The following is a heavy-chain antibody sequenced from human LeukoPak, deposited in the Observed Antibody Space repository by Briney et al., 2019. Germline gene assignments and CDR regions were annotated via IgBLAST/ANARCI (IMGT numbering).Heavy chain of an antibody. CDR1: GYTFNRYG. J-gene: IGHJ4*02. D-gene: IGHD5-24*01. V-gene: IGHV1-18*01. CDR2: ISAYNGDT. CDR3: ARGGGVAITVVFDY. Sequence: ASVKVSCKASGYTFNRYGFTWVRQAPGQGLEWMGRISAYNGDTNYAQKFQGRVTMTTDTSTTTAYMELRSLGSDDTAVYYCARGGGVAITVVFDYWGQGTLVTVSS.